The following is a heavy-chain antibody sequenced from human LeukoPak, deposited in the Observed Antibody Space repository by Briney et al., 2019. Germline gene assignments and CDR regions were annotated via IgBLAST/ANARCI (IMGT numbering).Heavy chain of an antibody. CDR2: ISGSGGST. V-gene: IGHV3-23*01. D-gene: IGHD3-10*01. J-gene: IGHJ4*02. Sequence: GGSLRLSCAASGFTFSSYAMSWVRQAPGKGLEWVSAISGSGGSTYYADSVKGRFTISRDNSKNTLYLQMNSLRAEDTAVYYCARRLLWFGETSYFDYWGQGTLVTVSS. CDR3: ARRLLWFGETSYFDY. CDR1: GFTFSSYA.